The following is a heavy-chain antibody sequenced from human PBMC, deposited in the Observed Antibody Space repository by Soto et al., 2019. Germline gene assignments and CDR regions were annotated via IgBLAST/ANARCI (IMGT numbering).Heavy chain of an antibody. J-gene: IGHJ4*02. Sequence: GVSLRISGRGAGYSCTSYWIGWVRQMPGKGLEWMGIIYPGDSDTRYSPSFQGQVTISADKSISTAYLQWSSLKASDTAMYYCARRGYGENFDYWGQGTLVTVSS. CDR1: GYSCTSYW. CDR3: ARRGYGENFDY. D-gene: IGHD4-17*01. CDR2: IYPGDSDT. V-gene: IGHV5-51*01.